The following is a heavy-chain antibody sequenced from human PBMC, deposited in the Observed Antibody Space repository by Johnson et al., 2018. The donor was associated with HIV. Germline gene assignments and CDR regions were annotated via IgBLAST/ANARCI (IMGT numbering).Heavy chain of an antibody. V-gene: IGHV3-66*01. D-gene: IGHD4-23*01. CDR1: GFSVSASY. CDR3: ARDKDYGGNHDAFDI. Sequence: VQLVESGGGLVQPGGSLRLSCAASGFSVSASYMSWLRQAPGKALEWVSVIYRGGATYYAASVQGSFTISRDNSKNTLYLQMDSLRADDPALYYCARDKDYGGNHDAFDIWGQGTMVTVSS. J-gene: IGHJ3*02. CDR2: IYRGGAT.